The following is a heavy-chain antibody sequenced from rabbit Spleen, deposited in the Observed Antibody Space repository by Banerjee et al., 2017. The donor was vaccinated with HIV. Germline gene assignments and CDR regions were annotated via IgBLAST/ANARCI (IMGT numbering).Heavy chain of an antibody. V-gene: IGHV1S40*01. D-gene: IGHD6-1*01. J-gene: IGHJ4*01. CDR2: IDTGDGKT. CDR1: GFSFSISYY. CDR3: VRDPHASDVFNL. Sequence: QSLEESGGGLVQPEGSLTLTCTASGFSFSISYYMCWVRQAPGKGLEWIGCIDTGDGKTYYASWAKGRFTISKTSSTTVTLQMTSLTAADTATYFCVRDPHASDVFNLWGPGTLVTVS.